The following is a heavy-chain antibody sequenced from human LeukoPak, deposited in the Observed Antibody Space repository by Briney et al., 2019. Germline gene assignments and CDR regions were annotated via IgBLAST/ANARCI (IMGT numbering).Heavy chain of an antibody. CDR1: GYTFTGYY. J-gene: IGHJ4*02. V-gene: IGHV1-2*02. CDR3: ARGRSSGYYSSYYFDY. D-gene: IGHD3-22*01. CDR2: INPHSGGT. Sequence: ASVKVSCKASGYTFTGYYMHWVRQAPGQGLEWMGWINPHSGGTNYAQKFQGRVTMTRDTSISTAYMELSRLRSDDTAVYYCARGRSSGYYSSYYFDYWGQGTLVTVSS.